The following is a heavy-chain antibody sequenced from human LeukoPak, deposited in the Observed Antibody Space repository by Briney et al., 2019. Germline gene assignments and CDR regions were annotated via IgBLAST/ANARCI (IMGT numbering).Heavy chain of an antibody. CDR3: ARGYYDILTGYKRGRYFDY. J-gene: IGHJ4*02. CDR1: GDSISSSSYY. CDR2: IHYTGST. V-gene: IGHV4-61*05. D-gene: IGHD3-9*01. Sequence: SETLSLTCTVSGDSISSSSYYWSWIRQSPGKGLECIGYIHYTGSTNYNPSLKSRVTISVDTSKNQFSLKLSSVTAADTAVYYCARGYYDILTGYKRGRYFDYWGQGTLVTVPS.